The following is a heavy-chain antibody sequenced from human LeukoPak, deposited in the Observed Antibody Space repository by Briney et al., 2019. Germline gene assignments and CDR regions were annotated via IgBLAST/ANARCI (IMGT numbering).Heavy chain of an antibody. CDR1: GGSISSYS. CDR3: ARGNPGIAAAGSPNFDF. J-gene: IGHJ4*02. V-gene: IGHV4-59*01. D-gene: IGHD6-13*01. Sequence: TTSETRSLTCTVSGGSISSYSWSWVRQPPGKGLEWIGYIYYSGSTNYNPSLKSRVTISVDTSKHQFSLKLSSVTAADTAVYYCARGNPGIAAAGSPNFDFWGQGTLVTVSS. CDR2: IYYSGST.